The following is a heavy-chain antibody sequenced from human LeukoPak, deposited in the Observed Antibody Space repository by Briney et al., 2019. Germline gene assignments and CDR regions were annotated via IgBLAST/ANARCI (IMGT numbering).Heavy chain of an antibody. D-gene: IGHD3-10*01. CDR1: GFTVSSKY. Sequence: GGSLRLSCAVSGFTVSSKYMSWVRQAPGKGLEWVSAISGSGGSTYYADSVKGRFTISRDNSKNTLYLQMNSLRAEDTAVYYCAKAPTYYYGSGSYSVLDYWGQGTLVTVSS. CDR2: ISGSGGST. J-gene: IGHJ4*02. V-gene: IGHV3-23*01. CDR3: AKAPTYYYGSGSYSVLDY.